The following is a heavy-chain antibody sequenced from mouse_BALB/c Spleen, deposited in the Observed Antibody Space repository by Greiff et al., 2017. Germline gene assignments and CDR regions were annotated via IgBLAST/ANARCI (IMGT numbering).Heavy chain of an antibody. V-gene: IGHV3-2*02. CDR1: GYSITSDYA. CDR3: ARTGNGNPAWFAY. CDR2: ISYSGST. Sequence: EVKLVESGPGLVKPSQSLSLTCTVTGYSITSDYAWNWIRQFPGNKLEWMGYISYSGSTSYNPSLKSRISITRDTSKNQFFLQLNSVTTEDTATYYCARTGNGNPAWFAYWGQGTLVTVSA. D-gene: IGHD2-1*01. J-gene: IGHJ3*01.